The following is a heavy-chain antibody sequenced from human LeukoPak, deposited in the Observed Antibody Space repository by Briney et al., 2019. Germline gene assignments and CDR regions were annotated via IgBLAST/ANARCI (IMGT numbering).Heavy chain of an antibody. CDR2: ISGCGGRT. D-gene: IGHD3-22*01. CDR1: GITLSNYG. CDR3: AKRGVVIRVILVGFHKEANYFDS. V-gene: IGHV3-23*01. J-gene: IGHJ4*02. Sequence: GGSLRLSCAVSGITLSNYGMSWVRQAPGKGLEWVAGISGCGGRTNYADSVKGRFTVSRDNPKNTLYLQMNSLRAEDTAVYFCAKRGVVIRVILVGFHKEANYFDSWGQGALVTVSS.